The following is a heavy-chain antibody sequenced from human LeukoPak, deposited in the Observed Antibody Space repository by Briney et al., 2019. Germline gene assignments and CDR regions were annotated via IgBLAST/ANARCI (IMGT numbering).Heavy chain of an antibody. CDR2: IRFDGRNK. J-gene: IGHJ4*02. V-gene: IGHV3-30*02. D-gene: IGHD5/OR15-5a*01. CDR1: AFTFSTYD. Sequence: GGSLRLSCAASAFTFSTYDMHWVRQAPGKGLEWVAFIRFDGRNKFYADPVKGRFTISRDNSKNTLYLQMNSLRAEDTAVYYCAKKRIVSTSVAPHYFDYWGQGTLVTDSS. CDR3: AKKRIVSTSVAPHYFDY.